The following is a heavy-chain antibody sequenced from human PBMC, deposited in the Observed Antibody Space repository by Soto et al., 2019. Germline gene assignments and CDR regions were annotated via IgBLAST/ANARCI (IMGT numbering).Heavy chain of an antibody. CDR3: ARLRYYDSSGYSYYFDY. Sequence: SATLSLTCTVSGGSISSYYWSWIRQPPGKGLEWIGSIYYSGSTYYNPSLKSRVTISVDTSKNQFSLKLSSVTAADTAVYYCARLRYYDSSGYSYYFDYWGQGTLVTVSS. D-gene: IGHD3-22*01. CDR1: GGSISSYY. CDR2: IYYSGST. J-gene: IGHJ4*02. V-gene: IGHV4-59*05.